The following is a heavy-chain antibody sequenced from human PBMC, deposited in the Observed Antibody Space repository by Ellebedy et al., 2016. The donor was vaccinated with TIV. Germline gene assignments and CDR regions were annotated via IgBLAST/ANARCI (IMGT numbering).Heavy chain of an antibody. Sequence: ASVKVSXKASGYTFTNHFVHWVRQAPGQRLEWMGWINTVNGNTQHSQEFQGRVSITRDTSASTAYMELSSLRSEDTAVYYCLRGGYRSGCDYWGQGTLVTVSS. CDR3: LRGGYRSGCDY. D-gene: IGHD6-19*01. V-gene: IGHV1-3*04. CDR1: GYTFTNHF. CDR2: INTVNGNT. J-gene: IGHJ4*02.